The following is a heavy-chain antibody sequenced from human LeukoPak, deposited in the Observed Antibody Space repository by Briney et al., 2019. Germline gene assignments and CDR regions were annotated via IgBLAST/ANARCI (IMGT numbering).Heavy chain of an antibody. CDR3: ARVTAMVSPLGY. D-gene: IGHD5-18*01. Sequence: LSLTCAVYGESFSNYYWSWIRQPPGKGLERVSYISSSGSTIYYADSVKGRFTISRDNAKNSLYLQMNSLRAEDTAVYYCARVTAMVSPLGYWGQGTLVTVSS. J-gene: IGHJ4*02. CDR1: GESFSNYY. V-gene: IGHV3-11*04. CDR2: ISSSGSTI.